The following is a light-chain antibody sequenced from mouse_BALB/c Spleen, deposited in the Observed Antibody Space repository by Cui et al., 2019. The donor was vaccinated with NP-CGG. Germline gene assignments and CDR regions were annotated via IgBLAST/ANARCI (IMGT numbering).Light chain of an antibody. J-gene: IGLJ1*01. CDR2: GTN. V-gene: IGLV1*01. CDR1: TGAVTTSNY. Sequence: AVETQESALTTSPGETVTLTCRSRTGAVTTSNYANWVQEKPDHLFTGLIGGTNNRAPGVPARFSGSLIGDKAALTITGAQTEDEAIYFCALWYSNHWVFGGGTKLTVL. CDR3: ALWYSNHWV.